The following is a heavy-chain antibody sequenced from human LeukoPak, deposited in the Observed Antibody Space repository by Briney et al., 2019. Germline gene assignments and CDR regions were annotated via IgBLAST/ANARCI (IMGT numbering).Heavy chain of an antibody. D-gene: IGHD5-12*01. V-gene: IGHV4-39*01. CDR1: GGSISSKNYY. Sequence: SETLSLTCSVSGGSISSKNYYWGWIRQPPGKGPEWIGEINHSGSTNYNPSLKSRVTISVDTSKNQFSLKLSSVTAADTAVYYCARHRLRPFDYWGQGTLVTVSS. CDR2: INHSGST. CDR3: ARHRLRPFDY. J-gene: IGHJ4*02.